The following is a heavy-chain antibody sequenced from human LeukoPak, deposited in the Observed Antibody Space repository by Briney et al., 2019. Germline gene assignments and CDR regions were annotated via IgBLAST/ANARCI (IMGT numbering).Heavy chain of an antibody. CDR2: ISSSGDTI. J-gene: IGHJ4*02. Sequence: PGGSLRLSCAASGFTFSDYCLSWIRQAPGKGLEWVSYISSSGDTIYYADSVKGRFTISRDNAKNSLYLQMHSLRAEDTALYYCARGRDGYYYFDYWGQGTLVTVSS. D-gene: IGHD5-24*01. CDR1: GFTFSDYC. CDR3: ARGRDGYYYFDY. V-gene: IGHV3-11*01.